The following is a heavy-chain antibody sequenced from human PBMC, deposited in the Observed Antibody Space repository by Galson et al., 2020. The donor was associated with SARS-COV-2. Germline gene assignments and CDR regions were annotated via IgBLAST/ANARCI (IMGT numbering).Heavy chain of an antibody. CDR2: ISGSGGST. V-gene: IGHV3-23*01. D-gene: IGHD3-16*01. CDR3: AKDLGPKAFDI. Sequence: GESLKISCAASGFTFSSYAMSWVRQAPGKGLEWVSAISGSGGSTYYADSVKGRFTISRDNSKNTLYPQMNSLRAEDTAVYYCAKDLGPKAFDIWGQGTMVTVSS. J-gene: IGHJ3*02. CDR1: GFTFSSYA.